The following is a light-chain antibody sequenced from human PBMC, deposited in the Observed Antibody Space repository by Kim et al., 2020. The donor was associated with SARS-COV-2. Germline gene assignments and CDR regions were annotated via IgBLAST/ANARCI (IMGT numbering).Light chain of an antibody. J-gene: IGKJ1*01. V-gene: IGKV1-39*01. CDR3: QKSYSIPGT. Sequence: ASVGDRVTITCRTSQSIPNYLNWFQQKPGTGPKRRIYSTSTLQSGVPSRFTGGGYGTDFTLTISSLQPEDFATYYCQKSYSIPGTVGQGTKVDIK. CDR1: QSIPNY. CDR2: STS.